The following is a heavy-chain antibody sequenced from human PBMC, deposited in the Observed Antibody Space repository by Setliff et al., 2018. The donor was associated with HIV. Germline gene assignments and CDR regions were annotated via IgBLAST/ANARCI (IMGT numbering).Heavy chain of an antibody. V-gene: IGHV1-2*02. CDR1: GYTFTGYY. Sequence: ASVKVSCKASGYTFTGYYMHWVRQAPGQGLEWMGWINPNSGGTNYAQKFQGRVTMTRDTSISTAYMELSRLRSDDTAVYYCARRRPTVTNPFDYWGQGTLVTVPQ. J-gene: IGHJ4*02. D-gene: IGHD4-4*01. CDR3: ARRRPTVTNPFDY. CDR2: INPNSGGT.